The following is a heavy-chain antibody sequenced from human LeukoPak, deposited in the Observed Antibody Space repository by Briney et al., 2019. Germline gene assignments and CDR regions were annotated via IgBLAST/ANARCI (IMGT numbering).Heavy chain of an antibody. J-gene: IGHJ5*02. Sequence: GGSLRLSCAASGFTFSSYAMSWVRQAPGKGLEWVSAVSGSGGSTYYADSVKGRFTISRDNSKNTLYLQMNSLRAEDTAVYYCATGSAAARSWFDPWGQGTLVTVSS. CDR1: GFTFSSYA. CDR2: VSGSGGST. CDR3: ATGSAAARSWFDP. D-gene: IGHD6-13*01. V-gene: IGHV3-23*01.